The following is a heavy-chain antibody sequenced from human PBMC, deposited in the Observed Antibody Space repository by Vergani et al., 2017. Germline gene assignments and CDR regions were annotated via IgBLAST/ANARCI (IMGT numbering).Heavy chain of an antibody. D-gene: IGHD2-21*01. CDR1: GGSFSGYY. V-gene: IGHV4-34*01. CDR3: ARGLWPYNWFDP. CDR2: INHSGST. J-gene: IGHJ5*02. Sequence: QVQLQQWGAGLLKPSETLSLTCAVYGGSFSGYYWSWIRQPPGKGLEWIGEINHSGSTNYNPSLKSRVNISVDTSKNQFSLKLSSVTAADTAVYYCARGLWPYNWFDPWGQGTLVTVSS.